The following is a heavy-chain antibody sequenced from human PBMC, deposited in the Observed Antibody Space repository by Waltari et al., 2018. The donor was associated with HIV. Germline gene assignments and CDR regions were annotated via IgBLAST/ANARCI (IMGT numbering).Heavy chain of an antibody. Sequence: QLQLQESGPGLLKPSQTLSLTCSVSGDSMSASRLYWDWIRPAPGRGLEWVGTNFYQGDPYYNPSLEGRVSISVDTSKNQFFLNWRSVTAADTAVYFCARVRGSGWFMFDPWGQGTLVTVSS. V-gene: IGHV4-39*01. CDR1: GDSMSASRLY. CDR2: NFYQGDP. D-gene: IGHD3-10*01. CDR3: ARVRGSGWFMFDP. J-gene: IGHJ5*02.